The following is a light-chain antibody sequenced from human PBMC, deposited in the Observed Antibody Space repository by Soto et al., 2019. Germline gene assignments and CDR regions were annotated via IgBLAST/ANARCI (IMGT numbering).Light chain of an antibody. CDR1: VLAKKY. V-gene: IGLV3-27*01. Sequence: SYELTQPSSVSVSPGQTPRITCSGDVLAKKYARWFQQKPGQAPVLLIYKDSERPSGIPERFSGSSSGTTVTLTISGAHVEDEADYYCYSAADNNLGVFGGGTQLTVL. CDR2: KDS. J-gene: IGLJ2*01. CDR3: YSAADNNLGV.